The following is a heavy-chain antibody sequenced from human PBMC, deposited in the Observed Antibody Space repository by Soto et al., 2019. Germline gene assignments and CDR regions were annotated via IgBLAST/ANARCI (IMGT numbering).Heavy chain of an antibody. CDR3: ARDLASSGWSNWFDP. Sequence: SETLSLTCTVSGGSISSYYWSWIRQPAGKGLEWIGRIYTSGSTNYNPSLKSRVTMSVDTSKNQFSLKPSSVTAADTAVYYCARDLASSGWSNWFDPWGQGTLVTVS. D-gene: IGHD6-19*01. CDR2: IYTSGST. CDR1: GGSISSYY. J-gene: IGHJ5*02. V-gene: IGHV4-4*07.